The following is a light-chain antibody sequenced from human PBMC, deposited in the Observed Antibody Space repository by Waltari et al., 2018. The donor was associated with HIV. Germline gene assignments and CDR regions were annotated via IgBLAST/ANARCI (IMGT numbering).Light chain of an antibody. J-gene: IGLJ3*02. Sequence: SFELTQPPSVSVSSGQTANIACSGNDLAHKYVSWYQQRSGQSPLLVMFQDSKRPSGIPERFSGSNSGNTATLTITEAQPLDEGQYSCRAWDSGTVVFGGGTNLSVL. CDR3: RAWDSGTVV. V-gene: IGLV3-1*01. CDR1: DLAHKY. CDR2: QDS.